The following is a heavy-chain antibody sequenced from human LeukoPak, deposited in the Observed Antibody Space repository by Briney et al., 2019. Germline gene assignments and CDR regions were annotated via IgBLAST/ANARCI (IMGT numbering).Heavy chain of an antibody. CDR1: GGSISSGGYY. D-gene: IGHD3-10*01. V-gene: IGHV4-31*03. CDR3: AREWFGELSLFDY. J-gene: IGHJ4*02. Sequence: PSETLSLTCTVSGGSISSGGYYWSWIRQHPGKGLEWIGYLYYSGSTYYNPSLKSRVTISVDKSKNQFSLKLSSVTARDTAVYYCAREWFGELSLFDYWGQGTLVTVSS. CDR2: LYYSGST.